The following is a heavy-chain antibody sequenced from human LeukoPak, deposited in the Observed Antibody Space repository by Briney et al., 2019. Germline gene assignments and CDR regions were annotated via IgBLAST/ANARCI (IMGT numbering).Heavy chain of an antibody. D-gene: IGHD6-13*01. J-gene: IGHJ4*02. CDR3: ARGGYSSSWYVFY. CDR2: ISSSGSTI. Sequence: GGSLRLSCAASRFTFSDYYMSWIRQAPGKGLEWVSYISSSGSTIYYADSVKGRFSISRDYAKNSLYLQMNSLRAEDTAVYYCARGGYSSSWYVFYWGQGTLVTVSS. CDR1: RFTFSDYY. V-gene: IGHV3-11*04.